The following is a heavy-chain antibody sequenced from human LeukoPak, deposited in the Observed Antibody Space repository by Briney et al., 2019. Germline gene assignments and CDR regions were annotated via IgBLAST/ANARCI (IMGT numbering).Heavy chain of an antibody. J-gene: IGHJ4*02. CDR3: ASTYHDSLDY. D-gene: IGHD3-22*01. CDR2: IYYSGST. Sequence: SETLSLTYTVSGGSISSSSYYWGWIRQPPGKGLEWIGSIYYSGSTYYNPSLKSRVTISVDTSKNQFSLKLSSVTAADTAVYYCASTYHDSLDYWGQGTLVTVSS. CDR1: GGSISSSSYY. V-gene: IGHV4-39*01.